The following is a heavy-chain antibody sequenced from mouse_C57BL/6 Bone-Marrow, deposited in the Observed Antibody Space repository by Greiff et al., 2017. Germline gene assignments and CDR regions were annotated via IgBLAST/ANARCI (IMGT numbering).Heavy chain of an antibody. J-gene: IGHJ2*01. CDR2: ISDGGSYT. D-gene: IGHD1-1*01. CDR3: ARDPITSPY. V-gene: IGHV5-4*01. Sequence: EVMLVESGGGLVKPGGSLKLSCAASGFTFSSYAMSWVRQTPEKRLEWVATISDGGSYTYYPDNVKGRFTISRDNAKNNLYLQMSHLKSEDTALYYCARDPITSPYWGQGTTLTVSS. CDR1: GFTFSSYA.